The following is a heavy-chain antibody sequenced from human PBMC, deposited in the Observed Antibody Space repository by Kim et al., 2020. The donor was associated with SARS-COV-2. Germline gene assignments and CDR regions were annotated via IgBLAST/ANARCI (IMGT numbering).Heavy chain of an antibody. V-gene: IGHV3-23*01. CDR3: AKGMTPYYYYAMDV. CDR2: ISGSGGST. CDR1: GFTFSSYA. Sequence: GGSLRLSCAASGFTFSSYAMSWVRQAPGKGLEWVSAISGSGGSTYYADSVKGRFTISRDNSKNTLYLQMNSLRAEDTAVYYCAKGMTPYYYYAMDVWGQGTTVTVSS. J-gene: IGHJ6*02.